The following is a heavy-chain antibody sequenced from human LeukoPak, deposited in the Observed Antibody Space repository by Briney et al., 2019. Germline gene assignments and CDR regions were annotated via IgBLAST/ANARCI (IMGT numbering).Heavy chain of an antibody. CDR3: ARHSFGDYANWFDP. CDR1: GYSISSGYY. V-gene: IGHV4-38-2*01. J-gene: IGHJ5*02. CDR2: IYYSGST. Sequence: SETLSLTCAVSGYSISSGYYWGWIRQPPGKGLEWIGSIYYSGSTYYNPSLKSRVTISVDTSKNQFSLKLSSVTAADTAVYYCARHSFGDYANWFDPWGQGTLVTVSS. D-gene: IGHD4-17*01.